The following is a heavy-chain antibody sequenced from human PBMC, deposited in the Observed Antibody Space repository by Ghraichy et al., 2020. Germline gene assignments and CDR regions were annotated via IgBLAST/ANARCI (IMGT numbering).Heavy chain of an antibody. J-gene: IGHJ4*02. D-gene: IGHD2-15*01. CDR1: GGSISSYY. Sequence: SQTLSLTCTVSGGSISSYYWSWIRQPPGKGLEWIGYIYYSGSTNYNPSLKSRVTISVDTSKNQFSLKLSSVTAADTAVYYCARGRGNGPYCSGGSCYSNYFDYWGQGTLVTVSS. CDR3: ARGRGNGPYCSGGSCYSNYFDY. V-gene: IGHV4-59*01. CDR2: IYYSGST.